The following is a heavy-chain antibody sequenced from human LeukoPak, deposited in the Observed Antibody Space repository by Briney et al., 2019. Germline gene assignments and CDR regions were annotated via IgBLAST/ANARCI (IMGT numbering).Heavy chain of an antibody. D-gene: IGHD2-2*01. CDR2: IDAGNGGT. CDR3: ARGSTSDWPLDH. CDR1: GYTFSYYA. J-gene: IGHJ4*02. Sequence: ASVKVSCKASGYTFSYYAMHWVRQAPGQRFEWMGWIDAGNGGTRYSQKFQGRVTITRDTSASTAYIELRSLRSEDTAMYYCARGSTSDWPLDHWGQETLVTISS. V-gene: IGHV1-3*01.